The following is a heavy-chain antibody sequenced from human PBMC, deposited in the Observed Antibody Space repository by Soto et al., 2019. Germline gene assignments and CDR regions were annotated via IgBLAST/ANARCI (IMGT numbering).Heavy chain of an antibody. CDR2: ISSSGSII. Sequence: QVQLVESGGGLVKPGGSLRLSCAASGFTFSDYYMSWIRQAPGKGLEWVSDISSSGSIIYYADSVKGRFTISRDNAKNSLYLQMNSLRAEXTXVYXCXRVNGYYYYGMDVWGQGTTVTVSS. CDR1: GFTFSDYY. CDR3: XRVNGYYYYGMDV. V-gene: IGHV3-11*01. D-gene: IGHD3-22*01. J-gene: IGHJ6*02.